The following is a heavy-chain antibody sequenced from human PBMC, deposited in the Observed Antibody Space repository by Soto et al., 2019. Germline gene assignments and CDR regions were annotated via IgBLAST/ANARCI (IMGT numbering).Heavy chain of an antibody. CDR1: GYIFVNYG. CDR3: VMVDNYVTPTPQDV. Sequence: HVQLVQSGDEVKKPVASVKVSCKASGYIFVNYGIAWVRQAPGQGREWMGWIRTYTGNTHSATKIQGRLTMTTDTSTSTAYMDMGSLTSDDAAVYYCVMVDNYVTPTPQDVWGQGTTVTVSS. J-gene: IGHJ6*02. D-gene: IGHD3-16*01. CDR2: IRTYTGNT. V-gene: IGHV1-18*01.